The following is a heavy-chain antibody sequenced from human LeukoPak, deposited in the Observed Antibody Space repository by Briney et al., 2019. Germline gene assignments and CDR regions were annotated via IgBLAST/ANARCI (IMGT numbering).Heavy chain of an antibody. CDR1: GFTFSSYA. J-gene: IGHJ3*01. Sequence: GGSLRLSCAASGFTFSSYAMSWVRQAPGKGLEWVSAISGSGGSTYYADSVKGRFTISRDNSKNTLYLQMNSLRAEDTAVYYCARGYNSRSTFDVWGQGTVVTVSS. D-gene: IGHD6-13*01. CDR3: ARGYNSRSTFDV. V-gene: IGHV3-23*01. CDR2: ISGSGGST.